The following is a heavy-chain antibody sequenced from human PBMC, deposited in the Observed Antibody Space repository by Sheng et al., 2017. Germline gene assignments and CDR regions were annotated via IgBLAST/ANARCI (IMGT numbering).Heavy chain of an antibody. V-gene: IGHV3-74*01. CDR2: IKSDGSST. Sequence: EVQLVASGGGLVQPGGSLRLSCAASGFTFSSYWMHWVRQAPGTGLVWVARIKSDGSSTTYADSVKGRFTISRDNAKNTLYLQMNSLRAEDTAVYFCARVIYSYINYLDYWGQGTLVTVS. CDR3: ARVIYSYINYLDY. CDR1: GFTFSSYW. J-gene: IGHJ4*02. D-gene: IGHD2-21*01.